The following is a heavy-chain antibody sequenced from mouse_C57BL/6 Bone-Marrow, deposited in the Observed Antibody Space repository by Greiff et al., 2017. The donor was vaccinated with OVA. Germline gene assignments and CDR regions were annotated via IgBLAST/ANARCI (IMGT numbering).Heavy chain of an antibody. CDR2: IYPGDGDT. CDR3: ARHEDGYYASYFDY. V-gene: IGHV1-82*01. D-gene: IGHD2-3*01. Sequence: VKLMESGPELVKPGASVKISCKASGYAFSSSWMNWVKQRPGQGLEWIGRIYPGDGDTNYNGKFKGKATLTADKSSSTAYMQLSSLTSEDSAVYFGARHEDGYYASYFDYWGQGTTLTVSS. J-gene: IGHJ2*01. CDR1: GYAFSSSW.